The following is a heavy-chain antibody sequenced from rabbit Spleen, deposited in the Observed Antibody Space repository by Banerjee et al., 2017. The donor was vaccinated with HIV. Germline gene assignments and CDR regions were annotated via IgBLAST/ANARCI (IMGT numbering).Heavy chain of an antibody. CDR3: ARDAGTSFSTYGMDL. D-gene: IGHD8-1*01. CDR2: IYAGSGSA. J-gene: IGHJ6*01. V-gene: IGHV1S45*01. CDR1: GFSFSSSYD. Sequence: QEQLVESGGGLVQPEGSLTLTCAASGFSFSSSYDMCWVRQAPGKGPEWIACIYAGSGSAYYATWAKGRFTISKTSSTTVTLQMTSLTAADTATYFCARDAGTSFSTYGMDLWGPGTLVTVS.